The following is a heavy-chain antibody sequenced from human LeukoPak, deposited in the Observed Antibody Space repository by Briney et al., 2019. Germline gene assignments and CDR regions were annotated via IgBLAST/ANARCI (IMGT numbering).Heavy chain of an antibody. D-gene: IGHD3-10*01. CDR3: ARRFGRKFGERFYYYHYMDV. CDR2: VNHSGRT. CDR1: GGSFSDYW. Sequence: SETLSLTCAVYGGSFSDYWWTWIRQSPGKGLEWIGEVNHSGRTNYNPSLKSRVTISVDTSKNQFSLRLTSVTAADTAVYYCARRFGRKFGERFYYYHYMDVWGKGTTVTISS. J-gene: IGHJ6*03. V-gene: IGHV4-34*01.